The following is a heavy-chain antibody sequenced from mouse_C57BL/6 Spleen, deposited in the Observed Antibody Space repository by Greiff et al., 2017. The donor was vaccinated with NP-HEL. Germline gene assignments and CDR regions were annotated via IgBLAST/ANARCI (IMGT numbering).Heavy chain of an antibody. CDR1: GYTFTSYW. CDR2: IHPNSGST. J-gene: IGHJ2*01. V-gene: IGHV1-64*01. Sequence: VQLKQPGAELVKPGASVKLSCKASGYTFTSYWMHWVKQRPGQGLEWIGMIHPNSGSTNYNEKFKSKATLTVDKSSSTAYMQLSSLTSEDSAVYYCAREAYYSNYLDYWGQGTTLTVSS. D-gene: IGHD2-5*01. CDR3: AREAYYSNYLDY.